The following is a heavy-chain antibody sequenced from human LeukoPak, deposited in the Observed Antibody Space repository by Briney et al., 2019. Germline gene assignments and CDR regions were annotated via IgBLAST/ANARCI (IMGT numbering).Heavy chain of an antibody. CDR3: AKGKIYRDGYNLIFDY. D-gene: IGHD5-24*01. V-gene: IGHV3-7*03. Sequence: PGGSLRLSCAASGFTFSNYWMSWVRRAPGKGLEWVANIKQDGSETYYVDSVRGRFTISRDNAKNSLYLQMNSLRAEDMALYYCAKGKIYRDGYNLIFDYWGQGTLVTVSS. J-gene: IGHJ4*02. CDR2: IKQDGSET. CDR1: GFTFSNYW.